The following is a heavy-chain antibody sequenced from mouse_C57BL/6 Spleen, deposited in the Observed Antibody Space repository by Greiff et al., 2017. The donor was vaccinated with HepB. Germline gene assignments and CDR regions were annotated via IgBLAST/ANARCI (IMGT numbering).Heavy chain of an antibody. V-gene: IGHV5-16*01. CDR1: GFTFSDYY. CDR2: INYDGSST. Sequence: EVMLVESEGGLVQPGSSMKLSCTASGFTFSDYYMAWVRQVPEKGLEWVANINYDGSSTYYLDSLKSRFIISRDNAKNILYLQMSSLKSEDTATYYCARGYGTGNYFDYWGQGTTLTVSS. D-gene: IGHD2-10*02. J-gene: IGHJ2*01. CDR3: ARGYGTGNYFDY.